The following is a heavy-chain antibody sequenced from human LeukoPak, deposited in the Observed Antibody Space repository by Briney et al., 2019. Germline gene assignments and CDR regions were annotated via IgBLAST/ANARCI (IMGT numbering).Heavy chain of an antibody. D-gene: IGHD4-17*01. Sequence: SETLSLTCTVSGSSISSGGYYWSWIRQHPGKGLEWIGYIYNSGSTYYNPSLKSRVTISVDTSKNQFSLKLSSVTAADTAVYYCARLGDYGDPDYWGQGTLVTVSS. CDR1: GSSISSGGYY. CDR2: IYNSGST. V-gene: IGHV4-31*03. J-gene: IGHJ4*02. CDR3: ARLGDYGDPDY.